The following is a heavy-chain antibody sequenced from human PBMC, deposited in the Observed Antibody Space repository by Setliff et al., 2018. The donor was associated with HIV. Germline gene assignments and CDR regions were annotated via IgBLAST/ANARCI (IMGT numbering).Heavy chain of an antibody. CDR2: IHYTGST. D-gene: IGHD2-15*01. CDR3: ARAAPPSIADVAPAFRGGSYYYMDV. J-gene: IGHJ6*03. V-gene: IGHV4-31*03. CDR1: GGSISSGVYY. Sequence: KPSETLSLTCTVSGGSISSGVYYWAWIRHHPVKGLEWIGSIHYTGSTYYHPSLKSRLTISVDTSKNQFSLKMNSVTAADTAIYYCARAAPPSIADVAPAFRGGSYYYMDVWGKGTTVTVSS.